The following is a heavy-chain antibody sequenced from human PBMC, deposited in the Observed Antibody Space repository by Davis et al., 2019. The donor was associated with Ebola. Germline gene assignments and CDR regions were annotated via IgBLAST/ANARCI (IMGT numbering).Heavy chain of an antibody. D-gene: IGHD1-26*01. Sequence: AASVKVSCKASGYTFTNFGLNWVRQAPGQGLEWMGWNSAYNGNTAYAQILQGRVTMTTDTSTSTAYMELRSLRSDDTAMYFCARTSIVGTTTTASDIWGQGTMVTVSS. V-gene: IGHV1-18*01. J-gene: IGHJ3*02. CDR1: GYTFTNFG. CDR2: NSAYNGNT. CDR3: ARTSIVGTTTTASDI.